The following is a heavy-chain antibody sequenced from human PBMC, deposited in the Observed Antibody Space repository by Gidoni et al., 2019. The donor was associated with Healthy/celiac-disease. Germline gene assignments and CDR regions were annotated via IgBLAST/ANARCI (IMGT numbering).Heavy chain of an antibody. CDR1: GFTFSRYG. CDR2: IWYDGSNK. J-gene: IGHJ3*02. V-gene: IGHV3-33*01. CDR3: ARDPLESGDAFDI. Sequence: QVQLVESGGGVVQPGRSLRLPCAASGFTFSRYGMHWVRQAPGKGLEWVAVIWYDGSNKYYADSVKGRFTSSRDNSKNTLYLQMNSLRAEDTAVYYCARDPLESGDAFDIWGQGTMVTVSS.